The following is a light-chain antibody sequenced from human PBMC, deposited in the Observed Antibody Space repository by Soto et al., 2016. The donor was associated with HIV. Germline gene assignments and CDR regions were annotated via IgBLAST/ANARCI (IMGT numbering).Light chain of an antibody. V-gene: IGKV1-39*01. CDR2: AAS. Sequence: DIQMTQSPSSLSLSIGDRVTITCRASQSISTYLNWYQQKPGRAPKLLISAASSLQSGVPSRFSGRGSGTDFTLTISSLQHDDLATYYCQQYNSYPLTFGGGTKVEIK. CDR3: QQYNSYPLT. J-gene: IGKJ4*01. CDR1: QSISTY.